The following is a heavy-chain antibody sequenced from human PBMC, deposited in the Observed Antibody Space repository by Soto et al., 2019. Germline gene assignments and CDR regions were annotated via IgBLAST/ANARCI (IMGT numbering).Heavy chain of an antibody. CDR2: ISYTGRT. V-gene: IGHV4-61*03. Sequence: SETLSLTCIVSGDSVTSGSYYWTWLRQPPGKGLEWIGYISYTGRTKYNPSLQSRVTISVDTSKNDFSLKLSSVTAADTAVYYCARASDSSGWYYYYYGMDVWGQGTTVTVSS. J-gene: IGHJ6*02. D-gene: IGHD6-19*01. CDR1: GDSVTSGSYY. CDR3: ARASDSSGWYYYYYGMDV.